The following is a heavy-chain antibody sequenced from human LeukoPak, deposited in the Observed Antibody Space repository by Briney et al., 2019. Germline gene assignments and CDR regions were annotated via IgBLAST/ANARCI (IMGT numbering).Heavy chain of an antibody. D-gene: IGHD3-22*01. CDR3: AREIEPIVVVITRDYYFDY. Sequence: GASVKVSCKASGYTFTGYYMHWVRQAPGQGLEWMGWINPNSGGTNYAQKFQGRFTMTRDTSISTAYMELSRLRSDDTAVYYCAREIEPIVVVITRDYYFDYWGQGTLVTVSS. CDR1: GYTFTGYY. V-gene: IGHV1-2*02. J-gene: IGHJ4*02. CDR2: INPNSGGT.